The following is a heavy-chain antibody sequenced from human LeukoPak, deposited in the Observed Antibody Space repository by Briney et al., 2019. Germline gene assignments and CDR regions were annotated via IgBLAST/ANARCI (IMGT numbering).Heavy chain of an antibody. CDR3: ARSEGYYGSGSYSDY. V-gene: IGHV1-46*01. D-gene: IGHD3-10*01. Sequence: ASVKVSCKASGYTFTSYFVHWVRQAPGQGLEWMGIINPSGGSTSYAQKFQGRVIMTRDTSTSTVYMELSRLRSEDTAVYYCARSEGYYGSGSYSDYWGQGTLVTVSS. CDR2: INPSGGST. J-gene: IGHJ4*02. CDR1: GYTFTSYF.